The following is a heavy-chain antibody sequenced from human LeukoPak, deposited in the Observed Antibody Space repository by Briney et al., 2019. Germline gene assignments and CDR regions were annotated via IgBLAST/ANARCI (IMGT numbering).Heavy chain of an antibody. Sequence: PSETLSLTCTVSGGSISSYYWSWIRQAPGKGLEWVGYIYYSGSTNYNPSLRSRVTISVDTSKNQVSLKLRSVTAADTAVDYCASNQYDDDSSGYYYYYYYYHMDVWGKGTTVTVSS. CDR2: IYYSGST. CDR3: ASNQYDDDSSGYYYYYYYYHMDV. J-gene: IGHJ6*03. D-gene: IGHD3-22*01. CDR1: GGSISSYY. V-gene: IGHV4-59*01.